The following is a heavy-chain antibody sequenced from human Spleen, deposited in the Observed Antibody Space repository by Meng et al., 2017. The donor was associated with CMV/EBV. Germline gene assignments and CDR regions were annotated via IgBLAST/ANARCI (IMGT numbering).Heavy chain of an antibody. J-gene: IGHJ4*02. CDR1: GFTFSNAW. CDR3: TTRIAVAGLDY. Sequence: AASGFTFSNAWMSWVRQAPGKGLEWVGRIKSKTDGGTTDYAAPVKGRFTISRDDSKNTLYLQMSSLKTEDTAVYYCTTRIAVAGLDYWGQGTLVTVSS. D-gene: IGHD6-19*01. V-gene: IGHV3-15*01. CDR2: IKSKTDGGTT.